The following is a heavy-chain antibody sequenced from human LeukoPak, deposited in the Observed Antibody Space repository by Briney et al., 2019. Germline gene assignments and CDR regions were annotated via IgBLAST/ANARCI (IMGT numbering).Heavy chain of an antibody. CDR1: GGSISSSSYY. Sequence: SETLSLTCTVSGGSISSSSYYWGWIRQPPGKGLEWIGSISYSGSTYYNPSLKSRVTIFVDTSKNQFSLKLSSVTAADTAVYYCAVGIWFGRNWFDPWGQGTLVTVSS. D-gene: IGHD3-10*01. CDR3: AVGIWFGRNWFDP. J-gene: IGHJ5*02. V-gene: IGHV4-39*01. CDR2: ISYSGST.